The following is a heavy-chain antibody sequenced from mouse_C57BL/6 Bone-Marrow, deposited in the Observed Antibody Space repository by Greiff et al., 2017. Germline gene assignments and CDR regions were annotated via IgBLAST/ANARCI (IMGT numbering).Heavy chain of an antibody. D-gene: IGHD6-1*01. Sequence: VQLQQSGAELVRPGTSVKVSCKASGYAFTNYLIEWVKQRPGQGLEWIGVINPGSGGPNYNEKFKGKATLTADKSSSTAYMQLSSLTSEDSAVYFCARHCRDYFDDWGRGTTLTVAS. V-gene: IGHV1-54*01. CDR2: INPGSGGP. CDR3: ARHCRDYFDD. CDR1: GYAFTNYL. J-gene: IGHJ2*01.